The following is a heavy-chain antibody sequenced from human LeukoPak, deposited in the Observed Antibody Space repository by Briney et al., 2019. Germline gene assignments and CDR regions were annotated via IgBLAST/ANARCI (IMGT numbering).Heavy chain of an antibody. V-gene: IGHV1-69*05. CDR1: GGTFSSYA. CDR3: ARGYGYDYEYYFDY. Sequence: ASVKVSCKASGGTFSSYAISWVRQAPGQGLEWMGGIIPIFGTANYAQKLQGRVTMTTDTSTSTAYMELRSLRSDDTAVYYCARGYGYDYEYYFDYWGQGTLVTVSS. CDR2: IIPIFGTA. J-gene: IGHJ4*02. D-gene: IGHD5-12*01.